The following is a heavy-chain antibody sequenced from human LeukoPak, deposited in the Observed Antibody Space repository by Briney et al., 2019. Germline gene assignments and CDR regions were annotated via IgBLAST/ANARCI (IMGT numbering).Heavy chain of an antibody. CDR2: ITSKTDGGIT. V-gene: IGHV3-15*01. CDR3: ATDESNSFFF. Sequence: GGSLRLSCAASGFSFTDAWMSWVRQAPGKGLEWVGRITSKTDGGITDSAAPVKGRFTVSRDDSKNALILQMSSLRTEDTAVYYCATDESNSFFFWGQGTLVTVSS. CDR1: GFSFTDAW. D-gene: IGHD2/OR15-2a*01. J-gene: IGHJ4*02.